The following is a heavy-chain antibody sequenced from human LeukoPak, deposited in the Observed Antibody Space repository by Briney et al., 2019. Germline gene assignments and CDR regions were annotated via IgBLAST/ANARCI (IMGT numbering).Heavy chain of an antibody. CDR1: GGSFSGYY. Sequence: SETPSLTCAVYGGSFSGYYWSWIRQPPGKGLEWIGEINHSGSTNYNPSLKSRVTISVDTSKNQFSLKLSSVTAADTAVYYCARGTAANPGGYSGYTIWGAVAGPYYFDYWGQGTLVTVSS. V-gene: IGHV4-34*01. D-gene: IGHD5-12*01. CDR3: ARGTAANPGGYSGYTIWGAVAGPYYFDY. CDR2: INHSGST. J-gene: IGHJ4*02.